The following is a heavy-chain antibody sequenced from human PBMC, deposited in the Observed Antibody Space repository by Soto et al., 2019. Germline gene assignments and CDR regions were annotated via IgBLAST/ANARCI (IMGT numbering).Heavy chain of an antibody. Sequence: GGSLRLSCAASGFTFSSYAMHWVRQAPGKGLEWVAVISYDGSNKYYADSVKGRFTISRDNSKNTLYLQMNSLRAEDTAVYYCARGGIAVAGTGDYWGQGTLVPVSS. CDR3: ARGGIAVAGTGDY. D-gene: IGHD6-19*01. J-gene: IGHJ4*02. V-gene: IGHV3-30-3*01. CDR1: GFTFSSYA. CDR2: ISYDGSNK.